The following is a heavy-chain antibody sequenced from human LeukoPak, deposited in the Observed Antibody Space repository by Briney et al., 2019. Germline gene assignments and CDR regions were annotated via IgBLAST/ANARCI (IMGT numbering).Heavy chain of an antibody. J-gene: IGHJ6*03. V-gene: IGHV3-30*18. CDR1: GFTFSSYG. CDR3: AKEGESSGYFEYYYYMDV. D-gene: IGHD3-22*01. CDR2: ISYDGSNK. Sequence: GGSLRLSCAASGFTFSSYGMHWVRQAPGKGLEWVAVISYDGSNKYYADSVKGRFTISRDNSKNTLYLQMNSLRAEDTAVYYCAKEGESSGYFEYYYYMDVWGKGTTVTVSS.